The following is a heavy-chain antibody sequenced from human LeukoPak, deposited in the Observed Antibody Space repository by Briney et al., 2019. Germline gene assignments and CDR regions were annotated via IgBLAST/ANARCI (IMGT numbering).Heavy chain of an antibody. J-gene: IGHJ4*02. V-gene: IGHV3-7*01. CDR1: GFTFSNYW. CDR2: IKEDGSEK. CDR3: ARGGQYHY. D-gene: IGHD1-26*01. Sequence: GGSLRLSCAASGFTFSNYWMTWVRQAPGKGLEWVANIKEDGSEKYYVDSVEGRFTISRGNAENSLYLQMNSLRAEDTAVYYCARGGQYHYWGQGTLVTVSS.